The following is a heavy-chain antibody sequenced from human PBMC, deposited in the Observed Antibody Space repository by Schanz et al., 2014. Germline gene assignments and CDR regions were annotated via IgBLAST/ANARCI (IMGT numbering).Heavy chain of an antibody. CDR3: ERERGQYDTSGYYYYYGLDV. Sequence: QVQLMQSGAEVETPGASVKVSCKASGYTFTTYDINWVRQAPGQGLEWLGWMNPDSGNTGYAHNFQGRVTMTRDTSISTAYMELSSLRSEDTAVYFCERERGQYDTSGYYYYYGLDVWGQGTTVTVSS. V-gene: IGHV1-8*01. D-gene: IGHD3-22*01. CDR2: MNPDSGNT. J-gene: IGHJ6*02. CDR1: GYTFTTYD.